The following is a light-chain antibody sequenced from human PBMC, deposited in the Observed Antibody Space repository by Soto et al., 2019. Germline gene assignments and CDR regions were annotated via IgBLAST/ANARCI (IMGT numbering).Light chain of an antibody. Sequence: EIVLTQSPATLSLSPGDRATLSCRASQSVSTYFAWYQQKPGQPPRLLIYDASNRATGIPARFSGSGSGTDFTLTISSLEPEDFAVYYCQQLSNWPLTFGQGTKVDIK. CDR3: QQLSNWPLT. CDR1: QSVSTY. CDR2: DAS. J-gene: IGKJ1*01. V-gene: IGKV3-11*01.